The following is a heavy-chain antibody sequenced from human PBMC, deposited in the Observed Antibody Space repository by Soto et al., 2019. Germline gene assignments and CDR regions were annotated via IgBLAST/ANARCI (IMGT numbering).Heavy chain of an antibody. CDR2: NSGSGIST. D-gene: IGHD2-2*01. J-gene: IGHJ4*02. CDR1: GFTFNNYA. CDR3: AKDRYCSSSTCQTLGY. V-gene: IGHV3-23*01. Sequence: EVQLLDSGGGLVQPGGSLRLSCVASGFTFNNYAMSWVRQAPGKGLEWLSLNSGSGISTYYADSVKGRFTISRDNSKYTLYLQMNRLRAEDTAVYYCAKDRYCSSSTCQTLGYWGQGTLVTVS.